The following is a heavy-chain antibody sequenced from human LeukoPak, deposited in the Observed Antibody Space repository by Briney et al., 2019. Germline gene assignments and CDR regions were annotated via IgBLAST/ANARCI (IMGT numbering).Heavy chain of an antibody. J-gene: IGHJ4*02. CDR3: ARLKLLWSIYFDY. V-gene: IGHV3-7*01. D-gene: IGHD2-2*01. Sequence: AGGSLRLSCAVSGFTFGSYWTSWARQAPGKGRGCVANIKQDGSENYYVDSVKGRFTISRDNAKNSLYLQMNSLRAEDTAVYYCARLKLLWSIYFDYWGQGTMVTVSS. CDR1: GFTFGSYW. CDR2: IKQDGSEN.